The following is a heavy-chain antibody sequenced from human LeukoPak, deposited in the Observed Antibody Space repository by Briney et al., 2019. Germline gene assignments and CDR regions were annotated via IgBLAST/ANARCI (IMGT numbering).Heavy chain of an antibody. Sequence: ASVKVSCKASGYPFTGYYMHWVRQAPGQGLEWMGRINPNNGGTNYAQKFQGRVTTTRDTSISTAYMELSRLRSDDTAVYYCARVIIVGASKEFDYWGQGTLVTVSS. CDR1: GYPFTGYY. CDR2: INPNNGGT. D-gene: IGHD1-26*01. CDR3: ARVIIVGASKEFDY. V-gene: IGHV1-2*06. J-gene: IGHJ4*02.